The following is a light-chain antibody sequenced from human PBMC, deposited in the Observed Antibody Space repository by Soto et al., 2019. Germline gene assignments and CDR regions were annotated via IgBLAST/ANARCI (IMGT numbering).Light chain of an antibody. CDR2: GAS. J-gene: IGKJ1*01. V-gene: IGKV3D-15*02. CDR1: QSITRN. Sequence: EIVMTQSPATLSVSPGERATLSCRASQSITRNLAWYQQSPGQAPRLLIYGASNRATGIPDRFSGSGSGTDFTLTIDRLESEDFAVYFCQQYGDLPWTFGQGTKVDI. CDR3: QQYGDLPWT.